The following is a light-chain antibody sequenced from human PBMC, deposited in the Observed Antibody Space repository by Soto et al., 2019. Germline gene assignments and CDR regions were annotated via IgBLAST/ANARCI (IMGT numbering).Light chain of an antibody. CDR1: QSVGNN. Sequence: EIVMTQSPATLSVSPGERATLSCRASQSVGNNLAWYRQKSGQAPRLLIYGASTRATGIPDRFSGGGSGTDFTLTISRLEPEDFAVYFCHQYGDSPQTFGQGTKVDIK. V-gene: IGKV3-20*01. CDR3: HQYGDSPQT. J-gene: IGKJ1*01. CDR2: GAS.